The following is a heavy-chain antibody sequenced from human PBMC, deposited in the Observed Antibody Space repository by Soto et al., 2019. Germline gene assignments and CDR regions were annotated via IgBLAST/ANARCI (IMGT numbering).Heavy chain of an antibody. J-gene: IGHJ5*02. CDR3: ARHEVTTGNWFDP. CDR2: IYCSGST. Sequence: SETLSLTCTVSGGSISSSSYYWGWIRQPPGKGLEWIGSIYCSGSTYYNPSLKSRVTISVDTSKNQFSLKLSSVTAADTAVYYCARHEVTTGNWFDPWGQGTLVTVSS. D-gene: IGHD4-4*01. V-gene: IGHV4-39*01. CDR1: GGSISSSSYY.